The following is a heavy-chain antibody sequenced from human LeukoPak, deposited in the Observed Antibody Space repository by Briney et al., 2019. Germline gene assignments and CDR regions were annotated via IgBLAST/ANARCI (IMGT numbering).Heavy chain of an antibody. D-gene: IGHD3-9*01. Sequence: GGSLRLSCAASGFTFSTYCMSWVRQAPGKGLEWVANIKPSGSEKYYVDSVKGRFTISRDNAKNSLYLQMGSLRAEDTAVYYCARVKFRGENLIGYYPVDSWGQGTLVIVSS. CDR1: GFTFSTYC. CDR3: ARVKFRGENLIGYYPVDS. J-gene: IGHJ4*02. CDR2: IKPSGSEK. V-gene: IGHV3-7*01.